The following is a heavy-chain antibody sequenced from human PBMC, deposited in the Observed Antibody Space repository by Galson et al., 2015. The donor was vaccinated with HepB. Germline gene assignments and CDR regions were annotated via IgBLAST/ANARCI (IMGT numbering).Heavy chain of an antibody. V-gene: IGHV3-33*01. CDR3: TRHPTTFYDFWSGYSDNWFDP. Sequence: SLRLSCAASGFTFSSYGMHWVRQAPGKGLEWVAGIWYDGSNKHYADSVKGRFTISRDNSKNTLYLQVNSLRAEDTALYYCTRHPTTFYDFWSGYSDNWFDPWGQETLVIVSS. D-gene: IGHD3-3*01. CDR2: IWYDGSNK. J-gene: IGHJ5*02. CDR1: GFTFSSYG.